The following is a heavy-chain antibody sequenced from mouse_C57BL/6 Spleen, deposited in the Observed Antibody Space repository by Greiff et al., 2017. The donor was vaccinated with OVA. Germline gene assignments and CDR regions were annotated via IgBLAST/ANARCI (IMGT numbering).Heavy chain of an antibody. CDR1: GFNIKDDY. J-gene: IGHJ3*01. CDR2: IDPENGDT. V-gene: IGHV14-4*01. D-gene: IGHD1-1*01. Sequence: VHVKQSGAELVRPGASVKLSCTASGFNIKDDYMHWVKQRPEQGLEWIGWIDPENGDTEYASKFQGKATITADTSSNTAYLQLSSLTSEDTAVYYCTPSFYYYGSSFAYWGQGTLVTVSA. CDR3: TPSFYYYGSSFAY.